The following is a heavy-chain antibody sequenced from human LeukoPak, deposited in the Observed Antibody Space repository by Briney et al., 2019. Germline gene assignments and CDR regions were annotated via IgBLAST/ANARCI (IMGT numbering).Heavy chain of an antibody. V-gene: IGHV1-46*01. J-gene: IGHJ4*02. CDR1: GYTFTSHY. Sequence: GASVKVSCKASGYTFTSHYMHWVRQAPGQGLEWMAIINPSGGSTSYAQKLQGRVTMTTDTSTSTDYMELRSLRSDDTAVYYCAREATYYDFWSGYYPNTYFDYWGQGTLVTVSS. CDR2: INPSGGST. CDR3: AREATYYDFWSGYYPNTYFDY. D-gene: IGHD3-3*01.